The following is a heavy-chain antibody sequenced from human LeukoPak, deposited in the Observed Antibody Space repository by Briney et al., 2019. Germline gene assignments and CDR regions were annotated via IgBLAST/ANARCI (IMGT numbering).Heavy chain of an antibody. J-gene: IGHJ3*01. CDR3: ATNMKRGSDV. D-gene: IGHD2-15*01. CDR1: GFTFSTYT. Sequence: GGSLRLSCAASGFTFSTYTMTWVRQAAGTGLEWVSGITSSGGSTFYADSVKGRFTISRDNSTNALYLQINSLRAEDTAVYYCATNMKRGSDVWGQGTMVTVSS. V-gene: IGHV3-23*01. CDR2: ITSSGGST.